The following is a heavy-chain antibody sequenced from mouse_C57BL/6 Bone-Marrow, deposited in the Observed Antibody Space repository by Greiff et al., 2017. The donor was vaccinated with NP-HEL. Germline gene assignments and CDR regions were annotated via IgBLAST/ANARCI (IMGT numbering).Heavy chain of an antibody. V-gene: IGHV1-64*01. CDR1: GYTFTSYW. Sequence: VQLQESGAELVKPGASVKLSCKASGYTFTSYWMHWVKQRPGQGLEWIGMIHPNSGSTNYNEKFQSQATLSVDNSSSTAYLQLSSLTSEDSSVYYCARLLLLRRGDVWGTGTTVTVSS. J-gene: IGHJ1*03. CDR3: ARLLLLRRGDV. CDR2: IHPNSGST. D-gene: IGHD2-2*01.